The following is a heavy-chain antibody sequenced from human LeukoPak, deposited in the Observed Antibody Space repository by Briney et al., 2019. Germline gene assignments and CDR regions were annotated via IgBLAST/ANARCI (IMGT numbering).Heavy chain of an antibody. J-gene: IGHJ4*02. D-gene: IGHD3-3*01. V-gene: IGHV1-8*02. Sequence: ASVKVSCKASGYTFTSYGISWVRQAPGQGLEWMGWMNPNSGNTGYAQKFQGRVTMTRNTSISTAYMELSSLRSEDTAVYYCARGYLKYDFWSGKKSTNFDYWGQGTLVTVSS. CDR2: MNPNSGNT. CDR1: GYTFTSYG. CDR3: ARGYLKYDFWSGKKSTNFDY.